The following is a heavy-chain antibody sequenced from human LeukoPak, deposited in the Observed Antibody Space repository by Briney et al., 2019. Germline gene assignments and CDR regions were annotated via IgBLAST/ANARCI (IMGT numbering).Heavy chain of an antibody. CDR1: GGSISSDY. J-gene: IGHJ4*02. CDR3: AREVLGGWPHFDY. CDR2: VYYSGST. V-gene: IGHV4-59*01. D-gene: IGHD6-19*01. Sequence: SETLSLTCSVSGGSISSDYWSWIRQPPGKGLEWIGYVYYSGSTNYNPSLKSRVTISVDTSKNQFSLKLSSVTAADTAVYYCAREVLGGWPHFDYWGQGTLVTVSS.